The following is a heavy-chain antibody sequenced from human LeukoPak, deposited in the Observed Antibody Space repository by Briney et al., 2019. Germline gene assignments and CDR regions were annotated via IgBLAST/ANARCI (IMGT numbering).Heavy chain of an antibody. CDR1: GYTFIGYY. J-gene: IGHJ3*02. CDR2: INPNSGGT. Sequence: VASVKVSCKASGYTFIGYYMHWVRQAPGQGLEWMGWINPNSGGTKYAQKFQGRVTMTRDTSISTAYMELSRLRSDDTAVYYCARVVRGYYDAFDIWGQGTMVTVSS. D-gene: IGHD3-22*01. CDR3: ARVVRGYYDAFDI. V-gene: IGHV1-2*02.